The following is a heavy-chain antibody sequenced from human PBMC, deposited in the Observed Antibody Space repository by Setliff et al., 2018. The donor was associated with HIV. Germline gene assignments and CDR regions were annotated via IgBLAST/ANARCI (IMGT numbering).Heavy chain of an antibody. CDR2: IYVGGST. Sequence: SGGSLRLSCAASGFNVSDNYMSWVRQAPGMGLEWVSVIYVGGSTYYVDSVKGRFTISRDNTQNLVFLDMNSLRVEDTAVYYCAGSRGYFVKADWGQGTLVTVSS. CDR1: GFNVSDNY. D-gene: IGHD3-10*01. CDR3: AGSRGYFVKAD. V-gene: IGHV3-53*01. J-gene: IGHJ4*02.